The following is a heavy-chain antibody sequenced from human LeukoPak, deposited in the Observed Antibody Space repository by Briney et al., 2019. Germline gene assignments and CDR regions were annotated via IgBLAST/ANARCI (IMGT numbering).Heavy chain of an antibody. D-gene: IGHD2/OR15-2a*01. CDR1: GFSFNDCT. V-gene: IGHV3-23*01. CDR2: ISNDGTT. CDR3: AKRVINNPFDN. Sequence: GGSLRLSCAASGFSFNDCTMNWVRQAPGKGLEWVAVISNDGTTYYIDSVKGRFTISRDNSKNTLYLRMNGLRAEDTAVYFCAKRVINNPFDNWGQGTLVTVSS. J-gene: IGHJ4*02.